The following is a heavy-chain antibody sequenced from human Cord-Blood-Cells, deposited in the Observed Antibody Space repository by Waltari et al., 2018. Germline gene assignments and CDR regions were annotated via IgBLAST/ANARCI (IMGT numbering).Heavy chain of an antibody. Sequence: QVQLVQSGAEVKKPGASVKVSCKASGYTFTGYYMHWVRQAPGQGLEWMGWINPNRGGTNYAQKFQGRVTMTRDTSISTAYMELSRLRSDDTAVYYCVRGSYCSGGSCYFDYWGQGTLVTVSS. V-gene: IGHV1-2*02. CDR1: GYTFTGYY. CDR2: INPNRGGT. J-gene: IGHJ4*02. D-gene: IGHD2-15*01. CDR3: VRGSYCSGGSCYFDY.